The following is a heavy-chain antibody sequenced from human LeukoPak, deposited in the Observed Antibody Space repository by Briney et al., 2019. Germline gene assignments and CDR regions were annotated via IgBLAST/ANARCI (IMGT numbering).Heavy chain of an antibody. V-gene: IGHV4-34*01. D-gene: IGHD2-2*01. CDR1: GGTFRGYH. J-gene: IGHJ3*02. CDR2: INHSGST. Sequence: SSETLSLTCVVYGGTFRGYHWNWFRQSPGKGLEWLGEINHSGSTTYNPAFKSRVTISVDTSRRQSSMKLSSLAAADTALYFCARSLLWPTGAFDIWGQGTMATVSS. CDR3: ARSLLWPTGAFDI.